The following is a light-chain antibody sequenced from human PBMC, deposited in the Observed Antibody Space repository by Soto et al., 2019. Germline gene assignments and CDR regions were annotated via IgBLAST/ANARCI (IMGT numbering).Light chain of an antibody. CDR3: QTWGSGIPWV. V-gene: IGLV4-69*01. CDR2: INSDGSH. J-gene: IGLJ3*02. Sequence: QLVLTQSPSASASLGASVKLTRTLSSGHSSYAIAWHQQQPEKGPRYLMKINSDGSHSKGDGIPDRFSGSSSGTERYLTISSLQSEDEADYYCQTWGSGIPWVFGGGTKLTVL. CDR1: SGHSSYA.